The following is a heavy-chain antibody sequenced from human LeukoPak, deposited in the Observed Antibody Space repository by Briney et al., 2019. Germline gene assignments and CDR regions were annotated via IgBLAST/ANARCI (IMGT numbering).Heavy chain of an antibody. CDR3: ARDSGLGMDV. Sequence: ASVKVSCKTSGYSFTSYYMHWGRQYHGQGRERMGIINHSDGSRSYAQKVQGRVTMTRDTSTTTVYMELSRLRSEDTAVYYCARDSGLGMDVWGQGTTVTVSS. CDR1: GYSFTSYY. CDR2: INHSDGSR. J-gene: IGHJ6*02. V-gene: IGHV1-46*01.